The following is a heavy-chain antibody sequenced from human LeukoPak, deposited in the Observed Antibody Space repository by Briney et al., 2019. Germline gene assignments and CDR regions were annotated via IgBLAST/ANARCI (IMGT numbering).Heavy chain of an antibody. CDR2: IYYSGST. D-gene: IGHD2-15*01. CDR1: GGSISSSSYY. Sequence: PSETLSLTCTVSGGSISSSSYYWGWIRQPPGKGLVWIGSIYYSGSTYYNPSLKSRVTISVDTSKNQFSLKLSSVTAADTAVYYCARGCSGGSCYSGLDYWGQGTLVTVSS. V-gene: IGHV4-39*07. J-gene: IGHJ4*02. CDR3: ARGCSGGSCYSGLDY.